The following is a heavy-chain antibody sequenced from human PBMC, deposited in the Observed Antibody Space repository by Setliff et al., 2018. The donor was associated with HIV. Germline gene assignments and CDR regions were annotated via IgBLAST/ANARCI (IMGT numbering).Heavy chain of an antibody. D-gene: IGHD6-19*01. J-gene: IGHJ4*02. CDR2: ISHSGSP. CDR3: ATSSSGWVSY. V-gene: IGHV4-34*01. CDR1: DGSFSGYY. Sequence: SETLSLTCAVNDGSFSGYYWTWIRQPPGKGLEWIGEISHSGSPNYNPSLKSRVTMSRDTSKNQLSLSLSSVTAADTAVYYCATSSSGWVSYWGQGTLVTVSS.